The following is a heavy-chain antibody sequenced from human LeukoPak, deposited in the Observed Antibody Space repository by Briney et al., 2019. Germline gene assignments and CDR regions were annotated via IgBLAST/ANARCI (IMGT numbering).Heavy chain of an antibody. D-gene: IGHD5-18*01. CDR2: IKEDGSER. Sequence: GGSLRLSCEGSAFIFSGHWMNWVRQTPGKGLEWVASIKEDGSERQYVDSVKGRFSISRDNTKGSLFLQLNSLRAEDTAVYYCASDRDSYGYPRDYWGQGTLVTVSS. CDR1: AFIFSGHW. V-gene: IGHV3-7*03. J-gene: IGHJ4*02. CDR3: ASDRDSYGYPRDY.